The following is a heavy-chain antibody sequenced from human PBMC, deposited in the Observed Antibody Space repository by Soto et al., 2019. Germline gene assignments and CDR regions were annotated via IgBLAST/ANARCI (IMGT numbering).Heavy chain of an antibody. CDR1: GDSVSSNRAA. J-gene: IGHJ5*02. CDR2: TYYASKWYN. Sequence: SQTLSLTCAISGDSVSSNRAAWNWIRQSPSRGLEWLGRTYYASKWYNDYAVSVKSRITINPDTSKKQFSLHLTYVTPEDTAVYFCAKVRVGEGGKNWFDAWGLGTLVTVSS. CDR3: AKVRVGEGGKNWFDA. V-gene: IGHV6-1*01. D-gene: IGHD3-10*01.